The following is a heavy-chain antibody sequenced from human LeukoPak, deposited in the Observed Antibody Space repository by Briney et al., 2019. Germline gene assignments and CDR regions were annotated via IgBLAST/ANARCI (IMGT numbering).Heavy chain of an antibody. CDR3: AGDSGGVFDY. CDR1: GYSISSGYY. D-gene: IGHD2-15*01. J-gene: IGHJ4*02. Sequence: SETLSLTCTVSGYSISSGYYWGWIRPPPGKGLEWIGSIYHSGSTYYNPSLKSRVTISVDTSKNQFSLKLSSVTAADTAVYYCAGDSGGVFDYWGQGTLVTVSS. V-gene: IGHV4-38-2*02. CDR2: IYHSGST.